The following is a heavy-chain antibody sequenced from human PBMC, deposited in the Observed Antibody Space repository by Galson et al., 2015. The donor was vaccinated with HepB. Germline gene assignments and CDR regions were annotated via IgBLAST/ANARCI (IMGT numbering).Heavy chain of an antibody. D-gene: IGHD2-2*01. V-gene: IGHV1-69*13. CDR3: ARKACSSTSCAGIYYYYYYMDV. CDR1: GGTFSSYA. J-gene: IGHJ6*03. CDR2: IIPIFGTA. Sequence: SVKVSCKASGGTFSSYAISWVRQAPGQGLEWMGGIIPIFGTANYAQKFQGRVTITADESTSTAYMELSSLRSEDTAVYYCARKACSSTSCAGIYYYYYYMDVWSKGTTVTVSS.